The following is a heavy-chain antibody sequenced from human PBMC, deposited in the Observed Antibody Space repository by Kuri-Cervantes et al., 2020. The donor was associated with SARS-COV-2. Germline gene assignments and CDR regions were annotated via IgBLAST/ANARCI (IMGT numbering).Heavy chain of an antibody. Sequence: SETLSLTCTVSGDSIRSYYWSWIRQPPGKGLEWIGYIYYSGSTNYNPSLKSRVTISVDTSKNQFSLKLSSVTAADTALYYCAAFTWTHRWFDPWGQGIMVTVSS. V-gene: IGHV4-59*01. CDR3: AAFTWTHRWFDP. D-gene: IGHD3/OR15-3a*01. CDR2: IYYSGST. CDR1: GDSIRSYY. J-gene: IGHJ5*02.